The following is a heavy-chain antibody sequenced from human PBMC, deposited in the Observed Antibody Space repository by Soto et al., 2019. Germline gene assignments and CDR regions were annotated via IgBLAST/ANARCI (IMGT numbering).Heavy chain of an antibody. V-gene: IGHV3-23*01. CDR2: ISGSGGST. CDR3: VPYYDFWSGYWNGMDV. CDR1: GFTFSSYA. Sequence: GGSLRLSCAASGFTFSSYAMSWVRQAPGKGLEWVSAISGSGGSTYYADSVKGRFTISRDNSKNTLYLQMNSLRAEDTAVYYCVPYYDFWSGYWNGMDVWGQGTTVT. D-gene: IGHD3-3*01. J-gene: IGHJ6*02.